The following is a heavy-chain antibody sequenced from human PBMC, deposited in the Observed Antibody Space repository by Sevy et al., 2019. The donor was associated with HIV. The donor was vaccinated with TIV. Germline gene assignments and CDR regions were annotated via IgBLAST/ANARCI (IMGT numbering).Heavy chain of an antibody. J-gene: IGHJ4*02. CDR2: ISHDGSNK. D-gene: IGHD2-8*01. V-gene: IGHV3-30*18. CDR3: AKQGGYCSNGVCYRAFDY. CDR1: GFTFSSFG. Sequence: GGSLRLSCAASGFTFSSFGMHWVRQAPGKGLEWVAIISHDGSNKIYADSVKGRFTISRDNSKNTVYLQMDSLRADDTAVYYCAKQGGYCSNGVCYRAFDYWGQGTLVTVSS.